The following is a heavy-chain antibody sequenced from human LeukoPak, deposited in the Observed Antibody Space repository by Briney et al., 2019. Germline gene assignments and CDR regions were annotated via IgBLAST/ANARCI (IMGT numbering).Heavy chain of an antibody. Sequence: SETLSLTCTVSGGSISSYYWSWIRQPPGKGLEWIGYIYHSGDTYYNPSLKSRVAISVDRSKNQFSLKLSSVTAADTAVYYCARATNPSLFDYWGQGTLVTVSS. CDR2: IYHSGDT. J-gene: IGHJ4*02. CDR1: GGSISSYY. CDR3: ARATNPSLFDY. V-gene: IGHV4-59*12. D-gene: IGHD2-8*01.